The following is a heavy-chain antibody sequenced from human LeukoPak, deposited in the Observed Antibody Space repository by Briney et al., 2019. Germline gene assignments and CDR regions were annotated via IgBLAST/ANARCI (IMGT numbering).Heavy chain of an antibody. CDR2: IYYSGST. J-gene: IGHJ3*02. CDR1: GDSISGSSYY. D-gene: IGHD4-23*01. Sequence: PSESLSLTCTVSGDSISGSSYYWGWIRQPPGKELEWIGSIYYSGSTYYNPSLNSRVTISVDTSKNQFSLKLSSVTAADTAVYYCARDYLGGNPDAFDIWGQGTMVTVSS. V-gene: IGHV4-39*07. CDR3: ARDYLGGNPDAFDI.